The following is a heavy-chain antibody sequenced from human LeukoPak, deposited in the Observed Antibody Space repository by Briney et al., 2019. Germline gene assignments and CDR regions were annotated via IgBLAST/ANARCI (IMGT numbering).Heavy chain of an antibody. V-gene: IGHV3-30*02. Sequence: GGSLRLSCAASGFTFSSYGMHWVRQAPGKGLEWVAFIRYDGSNKYYADSVKGRFTISRDNSKNTLYLQMNSLRAEDTAVYYRAKALLRYFDWPDAFDIWSQGTMVTVSS. CDR2: IRYDGSNK. D-gene: IGHD3-9*01. CDR3: AKALLRYFDWPDAFDI. CDR1: GFTFSSYG. J-gene: IGHJ3*02.